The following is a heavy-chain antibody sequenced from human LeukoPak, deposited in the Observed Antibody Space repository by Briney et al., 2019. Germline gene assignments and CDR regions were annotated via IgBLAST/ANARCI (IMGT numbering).Heavy chain of an antibody. J-gene: IGHJ3*02. CDR2: ISAYNGNT. V-gene: IGHV1-18*04. CDR1: GYTFTGYY. D-gene: IGHD2-8*02. CDR3: ARDLGYWGSAFDI. Sequence: ASVKVSCKASGYTFTGYYMHWVRQAPGQGLEWMGWISAYNGNTNYAQKLQGRVTMTTDTSTSTAYMELRSLRSDDTAVYYCARDLGYWGSAFDIWGQGTMVTVSS.